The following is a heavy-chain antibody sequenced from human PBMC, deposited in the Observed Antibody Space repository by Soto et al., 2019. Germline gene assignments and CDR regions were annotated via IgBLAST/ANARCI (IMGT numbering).Heavy chain of an antibody. CDR1: GYTFTSYG. CDR3: ARTTYCSGGSCYSAFDI. CDR2: ISAYNGNT. J-gene: IGHJ3*02. V-gene: IGHV1-18*01. Sequence: ASVKVSCKASGYTFTSYGISWVRQARGQGLEWMGWISAYNGNTNYAQKLQGRVTMTTDTSTSTAYMELRSLRSDDTAVYYCARTTYCSGGSCYSAFDIWGQGTMVTV. D-gene: IGHD2-15*01.